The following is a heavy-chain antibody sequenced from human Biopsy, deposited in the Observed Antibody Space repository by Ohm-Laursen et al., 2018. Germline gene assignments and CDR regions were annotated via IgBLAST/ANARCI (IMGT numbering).Heavy chain of an antibody. V-gene: IGHV4-59*08. J-gene: IGHJ4*02. CDR1: GGSMTGYE. D-gene: IGHD3-22*01. Sequence: SETLSLTCSVSGGSMTGYEWSWIRLAPGKGLEWIGYIYYSGNTKYNPSLKSRVIISADTSKNQFSLKLSSVTAADTAMYYCAAYYYDSSGYFYAFHYWGQGTLVTVSS. CDR2: IYYSGNT. CDR3: AAYYYDSSGYFYAFHY.